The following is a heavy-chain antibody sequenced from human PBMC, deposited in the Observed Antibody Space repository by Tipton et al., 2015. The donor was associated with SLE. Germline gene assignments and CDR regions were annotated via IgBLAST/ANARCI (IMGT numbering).Heavy chain of an antibody. D-gene: IGHD3-22*01. V-gene: IGHV4-34*01. CDR3: ARDQLYDSPWELHSHWFDP. Sequence: TLSLTCAVYGGSFSGYYWSWIRQPPGKGLEWIGEINHSGSTNYNPSLKSRVTISVDTSKNQFSLKLSSVTAADTAVYYCARDQLYDSPWELHSHWFDPWGQGTLVTVSS. J-gene: IGHJ5*02. CDR1: GGSFSGYY. CDR2: INHSGST.